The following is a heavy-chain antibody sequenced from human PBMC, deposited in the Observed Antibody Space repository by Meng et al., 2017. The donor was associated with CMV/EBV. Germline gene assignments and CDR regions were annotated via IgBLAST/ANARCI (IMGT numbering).Heavy chain of an antibody. CDR2: IYYSGST. CDR3: ARVYCSGGSCYGNWFDP. V-gene: IGHV4-30-4*08. CDR1: GGSTSSGDYY. Sequence: QMPESGPGLVKPSQTLSLTCTVSGGSTSSGDYYWSWIRQPPGKGLEWIGYIYYSGSTYYNPSLKSRVTISVDTSKNQFSLKLSSVTAADTAVYYCARVYCSGGSCYGNWFDPWGQGTLVTVSS. D-gene: IGHD2-15*01. J-gene: IGHJ5*02.